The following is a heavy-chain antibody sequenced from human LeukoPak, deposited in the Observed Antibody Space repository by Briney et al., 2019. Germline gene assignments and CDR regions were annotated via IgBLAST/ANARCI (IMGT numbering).Heavy chain of an antibody. Sequence: GGSLRLSCAASGFTFRSHGMSWVRQAPGKGLEWVSAISGSGDTYYADSVKGRFTISRDISKNTLYLQITSLRAEDTGVYYCAKDHLPGIVVADRDYWGQGTLVTVSS. J-gene: IGHJ4*02. CDR1: GFTFRSHG. D-gene: IGHD6-19*01. CDR3: AKDHLPGIVVADRDY. CDR2: ISGSGDT. V-gene: IGHV3-23*01.